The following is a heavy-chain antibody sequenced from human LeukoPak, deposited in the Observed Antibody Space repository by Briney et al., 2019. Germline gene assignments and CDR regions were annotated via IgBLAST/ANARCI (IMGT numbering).Heavy chain of an antibody. CDR1: GFTFSNAW. D-gene: IGHD6-19*01. Sequence: GGSLRLSCAASGFTFSNAWMSWARQAPGKGLEWVGRIKSKTDGGTTDYAAPVKGRFTISRDDSKNTLYLQMNSLKTEDTAVYYCTTGGQWLVLFGIDYWGQGTLVTVSS. CDR2: IKSKTDGGTT. V-gene: IGHV3-15*01. CDR3: TTGGQWLVLFGIDY. J-gene: IGHJ4*02.